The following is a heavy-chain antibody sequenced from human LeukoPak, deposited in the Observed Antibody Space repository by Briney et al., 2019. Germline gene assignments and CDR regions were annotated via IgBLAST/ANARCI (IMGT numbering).Heavy chain of an antibody. J-gene: IGHJ5*02. CDR1: GGSISSGSYY. CDR3: ARGCNRWFDP. V-gene: IGHV4-61*02. D-gene: IGHD1-14*01. Sequence: PSETLSLTCTVSGGSISSGSYYWSWIRQPAGKGLEWIGRIYTSGSTNYNPSLKSRVTISVDTSKNQFSLKLSSVTAADTAVYYCARGCNRWFDPWGQGTLVTVSS. CDR2: IYTSGST.